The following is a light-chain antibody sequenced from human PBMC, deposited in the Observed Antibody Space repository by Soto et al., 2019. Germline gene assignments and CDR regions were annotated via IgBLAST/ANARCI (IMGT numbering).Light chain of an antibody. CDR1: SSDVGGYNF. Sequence: QPASVSGSPGQSITISCTGTSSDVGGYNFVSWYQQHPGKAPKLMIYDVTNRPSGVSNRFSGSKSGNTASLTISGLQAEDEADYYCSSYTSSSTVVFGGGTKLTVL. CDR2: DVT. J-gene: IGLJ2*01. V-gene: IGLV2-14*01. CDR3: SSYTSSSTVV.